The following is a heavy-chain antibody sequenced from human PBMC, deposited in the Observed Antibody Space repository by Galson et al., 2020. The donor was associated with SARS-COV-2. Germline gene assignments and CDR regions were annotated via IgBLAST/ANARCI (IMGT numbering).Heavy chain of an antibody. CDR2: IYHSGST. CDR3: ERDLDDSDALGWFDP. V-gene: IGHV4-38-2*02. Sequence: SETLSLTCTVSGYSISSGYYWGWIRQPPGKGLEWIGSIYHSGSTYYNPSLKSRVTISVDTSKNQFSLKLSSVTAADTAVYYCERDLDDSDALGWFDPWGQGTLVTVSS. D-gene: IGHD3-3*01. J-gene: IGHJ5*02. CDR1: GYSISSGYY.